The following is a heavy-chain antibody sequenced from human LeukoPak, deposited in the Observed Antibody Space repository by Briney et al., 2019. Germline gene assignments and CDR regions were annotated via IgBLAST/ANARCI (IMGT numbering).Heavy chain of an antibody. D-gene: IGHD2-8*01. CDR1: GFTFTSYW. CDR3: ARTMLFDI. J-gene: IGHJ3*02. Sequence: PGGSLRLSRAASGFTFTSYWMTWVRQAPGKGLEWVANIKEDGSEKYYVYSVKGRFTISRDNAKNSLYLQMNTLRAEDTAVYYCARTMLFDIWGQGTMVTVSS. V-gene: IGHV3-7*01. CDR2: IKEDGSEK.